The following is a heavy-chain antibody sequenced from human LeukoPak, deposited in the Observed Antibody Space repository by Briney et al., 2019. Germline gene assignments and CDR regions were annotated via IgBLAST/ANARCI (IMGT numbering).Heavy chain of an antibody. CDR3: ARRGYSYDYFDY. V-gene: IGHV5-51*01. CDR1: GYSFTSYL. D-gene: IGHD5-18*01. J-gene: IGHJ4*02. CDR2: IWPGDSQP. Sequence: GESLKISCKGSGYSFTSYLIGWVRQKPGKGLEWMGIIWPGDSQPKYSPSFQGQVTISVDKSISTAYLQWSSLKASDTAMYYCARRGYSYDYFDYWGQGTLVTVSS.